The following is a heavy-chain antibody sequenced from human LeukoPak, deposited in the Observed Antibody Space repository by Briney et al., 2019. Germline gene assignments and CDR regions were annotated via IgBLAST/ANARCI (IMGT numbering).Heavy chain of an antibody. CDR3: AKRSGSSWYGGFDY. Sequence: GSLRLSCAASGFTFSSYAMNWVRQAPGKGLEWVSAISGSGDSTYYADSVKGRFTISRDNSKNTLYLQMNSLRAEDTAVYYCAKRSGSSWYGGFDYWGQGTLVTVSS. CDR2: ISGSGDST. CDR1: GFTFSSYA. V-gene: IGHV3-23*01. J-gene: IGHJ4*02. D-gene: IGHD6-13*01.